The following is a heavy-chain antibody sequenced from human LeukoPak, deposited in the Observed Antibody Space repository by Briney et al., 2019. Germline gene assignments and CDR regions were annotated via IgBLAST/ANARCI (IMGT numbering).Heavy chain of an antibody. V-gene: IGHV4-59*01. Sequence: SETLSLTCTVSGGSPSSYYWSWIRQPPGKGLEWIGYIYYSGSTNYNPSLKSRVTISVDTSKNQFSLKLSSVTAADTAVYYCARAATPGIAVAGTNYYMDVWGKGTTVTVSS. CDR2: IYYSGST. D-gene: IGHD6-19*01. CDR1: GGSPSSYY. J-gene: IGHJ6*03. CDR3: ARAATPGIAVAGTNYYMDV.